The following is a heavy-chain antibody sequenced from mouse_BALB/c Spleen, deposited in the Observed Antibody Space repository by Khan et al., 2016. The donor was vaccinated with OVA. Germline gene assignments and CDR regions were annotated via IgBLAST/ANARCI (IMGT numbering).Heavy chain of an antibody. Sequence: QVQLQQPGTELVKPGASVKISCKASGYTFTSYFLNWVKQRPGQGLEWIGGINPSNGGRHFNEKFKSKATLTVDKSSSTAYMQFSSLTSEDSAVYYCARSGYGNPFAYWGQGTLVTVSA. D-gene: IGHD2-1*01. CDR3: ARSGYGNPFAY. CDR1: GYTFTSYF. J-gene: IGHJ3*01. V-gene: IGHV1-53*01. CDR2: INPSNGGR.